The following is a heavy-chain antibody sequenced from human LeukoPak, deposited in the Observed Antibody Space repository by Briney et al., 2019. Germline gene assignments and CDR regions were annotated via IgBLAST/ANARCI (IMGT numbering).Heavy chain of an antibody. CDR1: GGTFSSYA. V-gene: IGHV1-69*13. J-gene: IGHJ4*02. Sequence: GASVKVSCKASGGTFSSYAISWVRQAPGQGLEWMGGIIPIFGTANYAQKFQGRVTITADESTSTAYMELSSLRSEDTAVYYCARESAATAMIEGPFNYWGQGTLVAVSS. CDR3: ARESAATAMIEGPFNY. D-gene: IGHD5-18*01. CDR2: IIPIFGTA.